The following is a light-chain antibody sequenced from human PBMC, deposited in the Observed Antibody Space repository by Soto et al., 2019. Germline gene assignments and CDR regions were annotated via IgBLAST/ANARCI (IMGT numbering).Light chain of an antibody. J-gene: IGKJ2*01. Sequence: EIVLTQSPGTLSLSPGERATLSCRASQSLGSSFLAWYQQKPGQAPRLLIFVTSRRATGVPDRFSGSGSGKDFTPTISRVEPKIFAVYFCQYYGSPPSFLGKGT. CDR3: QYYGSPPSF. V-gene: IGKV3-20*01. CDR1: QSLGSSF. CDR2: VTS.